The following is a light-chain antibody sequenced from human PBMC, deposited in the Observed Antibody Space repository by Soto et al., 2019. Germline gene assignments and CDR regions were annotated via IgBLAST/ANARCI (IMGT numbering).Light chain of an antibody. CDR3: SSYTSSRTLYV. CDR1: SSDVGGYNY. CDR2: EVS. V-gene: IGLV2-14*01. J-gene: IGLJ1*01. Sequence: QSVLTQPASVSGSPGQSITISCTGTSSDVGGYNYVSWYQQHPGKAPKLMIYEVSNRPSGVSNRFSGAKSGNTASLTISGLPAEDEADYYCSSYTSSRTLYVFGTGTKGTVL.